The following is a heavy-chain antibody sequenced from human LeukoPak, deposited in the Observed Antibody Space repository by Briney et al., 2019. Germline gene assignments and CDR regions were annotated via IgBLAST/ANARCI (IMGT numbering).Heavy chain of an antibody. V-gene: IGHV3-7*05. Sequence: PGGSLRLSCAGSGITLSTYWMSWIRQAPGKGLEWVGNIKQDGSEKYFVDSLRGRFTISRDNAKNSVFLQMNSLRAEDTAVYYCARDQGAFDMWGQGTMVTVSS. CDR1: GITLSTYW. CDR2: IKQDGSEK. J-gene: IGHJ3*02. CDR3: ARDQGAFDM.